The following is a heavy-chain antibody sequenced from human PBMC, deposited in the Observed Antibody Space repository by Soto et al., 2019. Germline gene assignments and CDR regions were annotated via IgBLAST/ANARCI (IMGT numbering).Heavy chain of an antibody. CDR1: GFTFSSYA. CDR2: ISSNGGST. J-gene: IGHJ6*02. V-gene: IGHV3-64D*06. CDR3: VNIGFTIAPSIYGMDV. D-gene: IGHD3-3*01. Sequence: PGGSLRLSCSASGFTFSSYAMHWVRQAPGKGLEYVSAISSNGGSTYYADSVKGRFTISRDNSKNTLYLQMSSLRAEDTAVYYCVNIGFTIAPSIYGMDVWGQGTTVTVSS.